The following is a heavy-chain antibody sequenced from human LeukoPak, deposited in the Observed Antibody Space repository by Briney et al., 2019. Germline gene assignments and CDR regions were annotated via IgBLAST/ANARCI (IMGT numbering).Heavy chain of an antibody. CDR2: IYYSGST. CDR3: ARDYCGSTSCYARWDWFDP. D-gene: IGHD2-2*01. J-gene: IGHJ5*02. V-gene: IGHV4-39*07. CDR1: GGSISSSSYY. Sequence: PSETLSLTCTVSGGSISSSSYYWGWIRQPPGKGLEWIGSIYYSGSTYYNPSLKSRVTISVDTSKNQFSLKLSSVTAADTAVYYCARDYCGSTSCYARWDWFDPWGQGTLVTVSS.